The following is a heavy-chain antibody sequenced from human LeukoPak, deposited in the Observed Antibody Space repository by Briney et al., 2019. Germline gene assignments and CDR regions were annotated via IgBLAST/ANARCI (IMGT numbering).Heavy chain of an antibody. CDR2: MNTNSCNT. V-gene: IGHV1-8*03. D-gene: IGHD2-21*01. CDR1: GYTFTSYD. CDR3: AIDSTQDGYFYL. Sequence: ASVKVSCKASGYTFTSYDINWVRQATGKGLEWVGWMNTNSCNTGYAQKFQGRVTITRNTSISTAYMELSSLRSEDTAVYYCAIDSTQDGYFYLWGRGSLVAVSS. J-gene: IGHJ2*01.